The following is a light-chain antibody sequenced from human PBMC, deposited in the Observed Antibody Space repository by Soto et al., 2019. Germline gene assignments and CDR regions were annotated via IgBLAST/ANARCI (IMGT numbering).Light chain of an antibody. CDR2: WAS. J-gene: IGKJ2*01. CDR1: QTVVYSTSSQSY. CDR3: QQYYDTPYT. Sequence: DIVMTQSPDSLAVSLGERATINCKSSQTVVYSTSSQSYLAWYQQKPGQPPKLLIYWASTRESGVPDRSSGSGSGTDFTLTISTLQAEDVAIYYCQQYYDTPYTFGQGTKLVIK. V-gene: IGKV4-1*01.